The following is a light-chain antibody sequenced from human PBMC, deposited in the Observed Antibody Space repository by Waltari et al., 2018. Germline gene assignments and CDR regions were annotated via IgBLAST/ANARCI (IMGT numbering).Light chain of an antibody. CDR3: GCRDSSVSGKLHDV. Sequence: SSELTPDPAVSVALGETVRITCQGDSLRSQYVNWYPQKAGKAPVAVIYSKTNRPSWITDRFSACTGERATSWRITGVQATDEAEDDCGCRDSSVSGKLHDVFGTGTKVTIL. CDR1: SLRSQY. V-gene: IGLV3-19*01. CDR2: SKT. J-gene: IGLJ1*01.